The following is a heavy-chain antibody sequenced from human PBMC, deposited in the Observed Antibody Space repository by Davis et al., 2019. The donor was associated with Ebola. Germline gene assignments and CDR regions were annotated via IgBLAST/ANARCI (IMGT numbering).Heavy chain of an antibody. Sequence: GESLKISCAASGFTFSSYAMSWVRQAPGKGLEWVSSISGSGGSTYYADSVKGRFTISRDNSKNTLYLQMNSLRAEDTAIYFCAKGPLGQLPDWGQGTLVTVSS. CDR2: ISGSGGST. J-gene: IGHJ4*02. D-gene: IGHD1-26*01. V-gene: IGHV3-23*01. CDR1: GFTFSSYA. CDR3: AKGPLGQLPD.